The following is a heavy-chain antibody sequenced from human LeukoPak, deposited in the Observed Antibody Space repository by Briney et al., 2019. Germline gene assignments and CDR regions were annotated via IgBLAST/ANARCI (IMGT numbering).Heavy chain of an antibody. Sequence: PSETLSLTCTVSGGSISSYYWSWIRQPPGKGLEWIGYIYYSGSTNYNPSLKSRVTISVDTSKNQFSLKLSSVTAADTAVYYCARLAHYNAYYMDVWGKGTTVTVSS. CDR2: IYYSGST. CDR3: ARLAHYNAYYMDV. D-gene: IGHD3-10*01. J-gene: IGHJ6*03. CDR1: GGSISSYY. V-gene: IGHV4-59*08.